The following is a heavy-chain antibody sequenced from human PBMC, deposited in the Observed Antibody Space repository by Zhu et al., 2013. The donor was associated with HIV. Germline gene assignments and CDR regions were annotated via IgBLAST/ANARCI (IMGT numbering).Heavy chain of an antibody. CDR3: ARRGPQYDSSLHYFDY. Sequence: QVQLVQSGAEVKKPGSSVKVSCKASGGTFSSYAISWVRQAPGQGLEWMGWINPNSGGTNYAQKFQGRVTMTRDTSISTAYMELSRLRSDDTAVYYCARRGPQYDSSLHYFDYWGQGTLVTVSS. J-gene: IGHJ4*02. CDR1: GGTFSSYA. CDR2: INPNSGGT. D-gene: IGHD3-22*01. V-gene: IGHV1-2*02.